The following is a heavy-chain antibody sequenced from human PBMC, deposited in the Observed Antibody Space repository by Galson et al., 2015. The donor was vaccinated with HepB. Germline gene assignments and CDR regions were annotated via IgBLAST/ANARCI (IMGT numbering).Heavy chain of an antibody. Sequence: SLRLSCAAYGFTFSSYWMNWVRQAPGKGLEWVAAIKQDGSEKYNVDSGKGRFTISRDNAKNSLELQMNSLRADDTAVYYCARGDGSIWYSYWGQGILVTVSS. J-gene: IGHJ4*02. CDR1: GFTFSSYW. D-gene: IGHD6-13*01. CDR3: ARGDGSIWYSY. V-gene: IGHV3-7*03. CDR2: IKQDGSEK.